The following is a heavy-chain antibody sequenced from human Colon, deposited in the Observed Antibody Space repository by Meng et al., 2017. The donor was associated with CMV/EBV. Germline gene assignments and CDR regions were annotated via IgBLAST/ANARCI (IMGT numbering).Heavy chain of an antibody. Sequence: GESLKISCVASGFSFSSHGMHWVRQAPGKGLEWVAVIGYDGRSDSYADSVRGRFTITRDNSKNTVYLQMRSLRAEDTAVYYCAKDLPYSSGQYDGSDIWGQGTMVTVSS. CDR1: GFSFSSHG. D-gene: IGHD6-19*01. CDR2: IGYDGRSD. J-gene: IGHJ3*02. V-gene: IGHV3-33*06. CDR3: AKDLPYSSGQYDGSDI.